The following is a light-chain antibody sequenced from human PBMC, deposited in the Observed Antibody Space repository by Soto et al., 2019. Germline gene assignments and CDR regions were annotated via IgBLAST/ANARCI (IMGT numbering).Light chain of an antibody. J-gene: IGKJ1*01. Sequence: EMVMTQSPATLSVSPGERATLSCRASQSVSSNLAWYQQKPGQAPRLLIYSASTMATGIPARFSGSGSGTELTLTINSLQSEDFAVYYCQQYNNWPRTFGQGTKVDIK. CDR3: QQYNNWPRT. V-gene: IGKV3-15*01. CDR1: QSVSSN. CDR2: SAS.